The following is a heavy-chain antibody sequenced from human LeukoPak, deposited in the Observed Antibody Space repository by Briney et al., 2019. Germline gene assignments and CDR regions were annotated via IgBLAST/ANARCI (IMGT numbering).Heavy chain of an antibody. CDR1: GGAITSDNW. J-gene: IGHJ3*02. Sequence: SETLSLTCAVSGGAITSDNWWTWVRQSPGKGLEWIGEIFHSGSTNSNPSLKSRVTISVDTSKKQFSLKLTSVTAADTAVYYCTRGGSAPYALDIWGQGTMVTASS. CDR3: TRGGSAPYALDI. CDR2: IFHSGST. V-gene: IGHV4-4*02.